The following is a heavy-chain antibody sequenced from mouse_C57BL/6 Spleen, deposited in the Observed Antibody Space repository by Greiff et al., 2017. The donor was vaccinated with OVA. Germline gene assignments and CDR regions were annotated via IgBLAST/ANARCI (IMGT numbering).Heavy chain of an antibody. CDR3: ARERPYGSQSYWYFDV. CDR2: IYPGAGDT. J-gene: IGHJ1*03. D-gene: IGHD1-1*01. V-gene: IGHV1-82*01. CDR1: GYAFSSSW. Sequence: VQLQQSGPELVKPGASVKISCKASGYAFSSSWMNWVKQRPGKGLEWIGRIYPGAGDTNSNGKFKGKATLTADKSSSTAYMHLSRLTSEDSAVYFCARERPYGSQSYWYFDVWGTGTTVTVSS.